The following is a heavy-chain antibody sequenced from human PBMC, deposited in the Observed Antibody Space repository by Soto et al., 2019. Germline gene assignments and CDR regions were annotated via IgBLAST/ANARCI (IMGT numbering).Heavy chain of an antibody. V-gene: IGHV3-48*01. J-gene: IGHJ4*02. CDR1: GFTFSSYS. CDR2: ISSRSSTI. CDR3: ASHGSGSY. D-gene: IGHD1-26*01. Sequence: EVQLVESGGGFVQPGGSLRLSCAASGFTFSSYSMNWVRQAPGKGLEWVSYISSRSSTIFYADSVKGRFTISRDNAKNSLYLLMNSLRAEDTAVYYCASHGSGSYWGQGTLVTVSS.